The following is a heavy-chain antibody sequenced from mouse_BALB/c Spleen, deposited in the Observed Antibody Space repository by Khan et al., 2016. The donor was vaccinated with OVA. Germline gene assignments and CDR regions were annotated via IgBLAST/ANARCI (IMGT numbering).Heavy chain of an antibody. CDR3: ARKNGSDFDY. Sequence: VQLKESGPELVKPRTSVKISCKASGYSFTGYFMNWVMQSHGKSLEWIGRINPHIGETFYNQKFKGKATLTVDESSSTAHMELRSLASEDSAVYYCARKNGSDFDYWGQGTTLTVSS. D-gene: IGHD1-1*01. V-gene: IGHV1-20*02. CDR2: INPHIGET. J-gene: IGHJ2*01. CDR1: GYSFTGYF.